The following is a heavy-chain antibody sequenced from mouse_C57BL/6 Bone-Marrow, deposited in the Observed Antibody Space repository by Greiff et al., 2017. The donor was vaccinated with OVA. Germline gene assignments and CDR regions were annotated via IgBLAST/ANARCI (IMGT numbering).Heavy chain of an antibody. CDR1: GFNIKNTY. V-gene: IGHV14-3*01. J-gene: IGHJ2*01. D-gene: IGHD3-2*02. CDR2: IDPANGNT. Sequence: VHVKQSVAELVRPGASVKLSCTASGFNIKNTYMPWVKQRPEQGLEWIGRIDPANGNTKYAPKFQGKATITADTSSNTAYLQLSSLTSEDTAIYYWAFRQLRPYYFDYWGQGTTLTVSS. CDR3: AFRQLRPYYFDY.